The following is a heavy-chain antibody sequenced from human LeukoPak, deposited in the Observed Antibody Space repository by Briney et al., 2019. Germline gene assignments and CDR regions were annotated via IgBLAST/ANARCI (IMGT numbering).Heavy chain of an antibody. J-gene: IGHJ4*02. CDR3: ARVQGSGYSPFDY. CDR2: ISSSSSYI. CDR1: GFTFSSYS. Sequence: GGSLRLSCAASGFTFSSYSMNWVRQAPGKGLGWVSSISSSSSYIYYADSVKGRFTISRDNAKNSLYLQMNSLRAEDTAVYYCARVQGSGYSPFDYWGQGTLVTVSS. D-gene: IGHD3-22*01. V-gene: IGHV3-21*01.